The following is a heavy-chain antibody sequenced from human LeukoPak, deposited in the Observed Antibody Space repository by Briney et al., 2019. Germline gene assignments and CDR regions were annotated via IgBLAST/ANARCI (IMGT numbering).Heavy chain of an antibody. V-gene: IGHV1-46*01. CDR2: INPSGGRT. J-gene: IGHJ4*02. Sequence: ASLKVSCKASGNTFTSYYMHLGRQAPGQGLELMGIINPSGGRTKYAQKFQGRVTMTRDTFTSAVYMELSSLRSEDTAMYYCARDNTAGGPFDYWGQGTLVTVSS. CDR3: ARDNTAGGPFDY. D-gene: IGHD6-13*01. CDR1: GNTFTSYY.